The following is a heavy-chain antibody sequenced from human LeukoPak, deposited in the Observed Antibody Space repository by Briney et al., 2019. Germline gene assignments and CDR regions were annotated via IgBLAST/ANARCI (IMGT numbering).Heavy chain of an antibody. CDR2: IYSGGST. Sequence: GGSLRLSCAASGFTVSSNYMSWVRQAPGKGLEWVSVIYSGGSTYYADSVKGRFTISRHNSKNTLYLQMNSLRPEDTAAYYCARAILTTAPLDCWGQGTLVTVSS. V-gene: IGHV3-53*04. CDR3: ARAILTTAPLDC. J-gene: IGHJ4*02. CDR1: GFTVSSNY. D-gene: IGHD1-1*01.